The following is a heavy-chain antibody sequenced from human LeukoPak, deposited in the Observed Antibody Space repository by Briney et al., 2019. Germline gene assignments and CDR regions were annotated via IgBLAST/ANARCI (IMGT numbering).Heavy chain of an antibody. Sequence: SETLSLTCTVSGDSVSRSYWSWIRQPPGKGLEWIGYISPSGVTSYSPALKSRVSISRDTSKNEFSLRLISSTAADTAIYFRAKHRENYYESSHVGVDPWGQGSWVIVSS. CDR3: AKHRENYYESSHVGVDP. CDR2: ISPSGVT. V-gene: IGHV4-4*09. J-gene: IGHJ5*02. D-gene: IGHD3-22*01. CDR1: GDSVSRSY.